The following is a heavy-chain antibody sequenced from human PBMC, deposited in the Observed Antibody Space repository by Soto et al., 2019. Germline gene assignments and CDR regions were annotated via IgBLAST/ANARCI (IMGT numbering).Heavy chain of an antibody. V-gene: IGHV1-69*06. J-gene: IGHJ4*02. D-gene: IGHD3-10*01. Sequence: SVKVSCKASGGTFSSYAISWVRQAPGQELEWMGGIIPIFGTANYAQKFQGRVTITADKSTSTAYMELSSLRSEDTAVYYCARTMVRGVIREGQDFDYWGQGTLVTVSS. CDR1: GGTFSSYA. CDR2: IIPIFGTA. CDR3: ARTMVRGVIREGQDFDY.